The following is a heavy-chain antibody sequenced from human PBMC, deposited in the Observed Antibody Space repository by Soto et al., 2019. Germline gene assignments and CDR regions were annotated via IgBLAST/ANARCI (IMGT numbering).Heavy chain of an antibody. CDR3: ARDGAGAYGLGWFDP. D-gene: IGHD2-21*01. Sequence: QVQLQESSPGLVKPSQTLSLTCTVSGDSISRGGYYWNWLRQHPRKGLEWIGYIYHRGSTIYNPSVKSRVTRSVDTSKNRLSLELRNVTAADTAVYYCARDGAGAYGLGWFDPWGQGILVTVSS. CDR2: IYHRGST. V-gene: IGHV4-31*03. CDR1: GDSISRGGYY. J-gene: IGHJ5*02.